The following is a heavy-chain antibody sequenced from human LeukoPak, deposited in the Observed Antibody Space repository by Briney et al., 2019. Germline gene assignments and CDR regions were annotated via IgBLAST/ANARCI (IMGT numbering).Heavy chain of an antibody. CDR3: ARLRIDSSSWYTPWGYYYGMDV. CDR2: IYYSGST. J-gene: IGHJ6*02. V-gene: IGHV4-30-4*01. CDR1: GGSISSGDYY. D-gene: IGHD6-13*01. Sequence: SETLSLTCTVSGGSISSGDYYWSWIRQPPGKGLEWIGYIYYSGSTYYNPSLKSRVTISVDTSKNQFSLKLSSVTAADTAVYCCARLRIDSSSWYTPWGYYYGMDVWGQGTTVTVSS.